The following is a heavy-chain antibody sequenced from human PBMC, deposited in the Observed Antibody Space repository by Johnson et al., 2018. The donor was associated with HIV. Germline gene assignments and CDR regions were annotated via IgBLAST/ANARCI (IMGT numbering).Heavy chain of an antibody. CDR3: ARACRDGYTCDAFDI. D-gene: IGHD5-24*01. Sequence: VQLVESGGGLVQPGGSLRLSCAASRFTFSSYWMNWVRQAPGKGLEWVANIKQDGNEKYYVDSVKGRFTISGDNAKNSLYLQMNSLRAEDTAVYYCARACRDGYTCDAFDIWGQGTMVTVSS. J-gene: IGHJ3*02. V-gene: IGHV3-7*01. CDR1: RFTFSSYW. CDR2: IKQDGNEK.